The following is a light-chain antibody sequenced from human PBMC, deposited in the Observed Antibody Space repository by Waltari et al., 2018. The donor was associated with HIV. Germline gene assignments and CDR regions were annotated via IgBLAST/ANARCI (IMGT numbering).Light chain of an antibody. CDR1: SSNIRAGYD. CDR2: GNS. Sequence: QSVLTPPPSVSGAPAQRVTISCTWISSNIRAGYDVHWYQQLPGTAPRVLIYGNSNRPSGVPDRFSGSKSGTSASLAITGLQAEDEADYYCQSYDTSLSGSGVFGGGTKLTVL. CDR3: QSYDTSLSGSGV. V-gene: IGLV1-40*01. J-gene: IGLJ2*01.